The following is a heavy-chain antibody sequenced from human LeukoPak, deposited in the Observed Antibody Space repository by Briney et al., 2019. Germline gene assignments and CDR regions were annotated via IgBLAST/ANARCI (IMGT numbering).Heavy chain of an antibody. Sequence: ASVKVSSKASGYTFTGYYMHWVRQAPGQGLEWMGWINPNSGGTNYAQKFQGRVTMTRDTSISTAYMELSRLRSDDTAVYYCASRVWVLGFLEWFWGQGTLVTVST. CDR2: INPNSGGT. CDR3: ASRVWVLGFLEWF. D-gene: IGHD3-3*01. CDR1: GYTFTGYY. J-gene: IGHJ4*02. V-gene: IGHV1-2*02.